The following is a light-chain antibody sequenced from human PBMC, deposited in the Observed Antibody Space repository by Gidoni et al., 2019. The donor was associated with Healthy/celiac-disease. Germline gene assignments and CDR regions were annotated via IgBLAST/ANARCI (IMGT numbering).Light chain of an antibody. CDR1: KLGDKY. CDR2: QDS. CDR3: QAWDSSTAV. J-gene: IGLJ2*01. Sequence: DPTRETSVSVSPGQNASITCPGDKLGDKYACWYQQKPGQSPVLVIYQDSKRPSGIPERFSGSNSGNTATLTISGTQAMDEADYYCQAWDSSTAVFGGGTKLTVL. V-gene: IGLV3-1*01.